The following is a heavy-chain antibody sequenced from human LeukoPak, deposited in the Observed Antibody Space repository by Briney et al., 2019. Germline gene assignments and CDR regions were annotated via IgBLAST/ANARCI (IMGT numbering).Heavy chain of an antibody. D-gene: IGHD3-22*01. CDR2: INPSGGTT. CDR3: ARGMLGSYDSIGYYVLGV. CDR1: GYTFTSYY. Sequence: GASVKVSCKASGYTFTSYYMHWVRQAPGQGLEWMGIINPSGGTTSYAQKFQGRVTMTRDTSTSTVYMELSSLKSEDTAAYYCARGMLGSYDSIGYYVLGVWGQGTKVTVSS. V-gene: IGHV1-46*01. J-gene: IGHJ3*01.